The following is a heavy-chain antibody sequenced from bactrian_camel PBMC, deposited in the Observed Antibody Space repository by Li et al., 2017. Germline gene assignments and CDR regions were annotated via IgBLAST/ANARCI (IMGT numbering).Heavy chain of an antibody. CDR1: GFTFRSYA. J-gene: IGHJ4*01. Sequence: VQLVESGGHLVQPGGSLRLSCAASGFTFRSYAISWVRQAPGKGLEWVSVINSGGGITYYADSVKGRFTISRDNARNTLYLQLDSLKTEDTAMYYCALRGTYTDYDPNYWGQGTQVTVS. CDR3: ALRGTYTDYDPNY. D-gene: IGHD4*01. CDR2: INSGGGIT. V-gene: IGHV3S31*01.